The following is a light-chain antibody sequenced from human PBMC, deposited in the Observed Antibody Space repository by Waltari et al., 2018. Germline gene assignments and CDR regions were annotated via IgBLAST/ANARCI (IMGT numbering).Light chain of an antibody. J-gene: IGKJ5*01. CDR2: GAS. V-gene: IGKV3-20*01. CDR1: QGVSSSY. Sequence: RTSQGVSSSYLAWYQQKPGQAPRLLIHGASSRATGIPDRFSGSGSGTDFTLTISRLEPEDFVVYYCQQYGSSPLTFGQGTRLEIK. CDR3: QQYGSSPLT.